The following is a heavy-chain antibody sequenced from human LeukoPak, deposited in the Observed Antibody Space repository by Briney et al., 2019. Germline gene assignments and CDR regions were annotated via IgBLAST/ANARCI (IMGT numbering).Heavy chain of an antibody. V-gene: IGHV4-59*01. Sequence: SETLSHTCTVSGDSISTYHWNWIRKPPGKGLEWIGYMQSTGNSNYNPSLKNRVNIFVDMSKNHFVLNLRSVTAADTAVYYCARDKRHSYGRYFDPWGQGMLVTVSS. CDR1: GDSISTYH. J-gene: IGHJ4*02. D-gene: IGHD5-18*01. CDR3: ARDKRHSYGRYFDP. CDR2: MQSTGNS.